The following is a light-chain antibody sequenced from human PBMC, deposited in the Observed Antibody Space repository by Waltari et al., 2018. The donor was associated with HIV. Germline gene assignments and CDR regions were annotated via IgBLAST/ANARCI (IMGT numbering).Light chain of an antibody. CDR3: QQYSNWPPYT. J-gene: IGKJ2*01. V-gene: IGKV3-15*01. CDR2: GAS. Sequence: EIVMTQSPATLSVSPGERATLSCRASQSVGSGLAWYQQKSGQPPRLLIYGASTRAAGIPTRFSGSGSGTEFTLTISSLQSEDFAVYYCQQYSNWPPYTFGQGTKLEIK. CDR1: QSVGSG.